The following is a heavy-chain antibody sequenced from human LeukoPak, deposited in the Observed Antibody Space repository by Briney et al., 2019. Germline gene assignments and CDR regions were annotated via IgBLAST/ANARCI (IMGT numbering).Heavy chain of an antibody. J-gene: IGHJ4*02. CDR1: GFMFSDYY. D-gene: IGHD5-12*01. CDR3: AREFIVATTKDY. CDR2: ISSGGTTI. V-gene: IGHV3-11*04. Sequence: SGGSLRLSCAASGFMFSDYYMYWIRQAPGKGLEWVSYISSGGTTIYYADSVQGRFTMSRDNAKNSLYLQMNCLRAEDTAVYYCAREFIVATTKDYWGQGTLVTVSS.